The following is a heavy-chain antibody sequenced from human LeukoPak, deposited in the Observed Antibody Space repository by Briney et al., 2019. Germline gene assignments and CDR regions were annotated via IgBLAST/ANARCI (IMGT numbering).Heavy chain of an antibody. CDR1: GFTFTRYR. D-gene: IGHD1-14*01. CDR2: IRSSSSEI. Sequence: GGSQTLSCTASGFTFTRYRMNWVRQAPGKGLEWVSSIRSSSSEIHYADSVKGRFTISRDNAKKSLYLQMNSLRAEDTAMYYCTRDLDLYNDAFDIWGQGTRVIVSS. CDR3: TRDLDLYNDAFDI. V-gene: IGHV3-21*01. J-gene: IGHJ3*02.